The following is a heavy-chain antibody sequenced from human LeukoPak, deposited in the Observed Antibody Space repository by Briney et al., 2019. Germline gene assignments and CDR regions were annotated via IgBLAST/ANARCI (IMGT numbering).Heavy chain of an antibody. CDR3: ARDFLQTSSPDAFDI. Sequence: SQTLSLTCSVSGVSIESRGYAWTWIRQPPGKGLEWIGHISYSGDTDYKSSLKSRITISLDASKNQFSLNLTSVTAADTAVYFCARDFLQTSSPDAFDIWGQGTMATVSS. CDR2: ISYSGDT. J-gene: IGHJ3*02. D-gene: IGHD3-3*01. CDR1: GVSIESRGYA. V-gene: IGHV4-31*03.